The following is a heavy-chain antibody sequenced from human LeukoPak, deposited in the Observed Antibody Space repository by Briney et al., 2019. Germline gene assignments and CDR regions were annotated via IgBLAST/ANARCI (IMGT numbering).Heavy chain of an antibody. CDR2: ISAYNGNT. J-gene: IGHJ2*01. CDR3: AVHKYYYDSSGYYARWWYFDL. D-gene: IGHD3-22*01. CDR1: GYTFTSYG. V-gene: IGHV1-18*01. Sequence: ASVKVSCKASGYTFTSYGISWVRQAPGQGLEWMGWISAYNGNTNYAQKLQGRVTMTTGTSTSTAYMELRSLRSDDTAVYYCAVHKYYYDSSGYYARWWYFDLWGRGTLVTVSS.